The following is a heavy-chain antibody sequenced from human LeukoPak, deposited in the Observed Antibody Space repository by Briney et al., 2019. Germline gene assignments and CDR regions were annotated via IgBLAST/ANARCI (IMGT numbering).Heavy chain of an antibody. CDR3: AKDLHWGLDY. V-gene: IGHV3-23*01. D-gene: IGHD3-16*01. CDR1: GFSFSTYG. CDR2: IDGNGAKT. J-gene: IGHJ4*02. Sequence: GGSLRLSCVASGFSFSTYGMSWVRQAPGKGLEWLSAIDGNGAKTFYADSGKGRFTISRDNSANTLYLQMNSLRGEDTALYYCAKDLHWGLDYWGQGALVTVSS.